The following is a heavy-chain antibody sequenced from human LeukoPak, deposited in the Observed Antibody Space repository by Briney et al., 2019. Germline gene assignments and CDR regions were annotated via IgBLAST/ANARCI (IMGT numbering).Heavy chain of an antibody. D-gene: IGHD4-11*01. J-gene: IGHJ4*02. CDR2: ISGSGGRA. V-gene: IGHV3-23*01. CDR3: ANQDYSRGGY. Sequence: GGSLRLSCAASGFTFSSYGMSWVRQAPGKGLEWVSLISGSGGRAYYADSVKGRFTISRDNSKNPLYLQMNSLRADDTAVYYCANQDYSRGGYWGQGTLVTVSS. CDR1: GFTFSSYG.